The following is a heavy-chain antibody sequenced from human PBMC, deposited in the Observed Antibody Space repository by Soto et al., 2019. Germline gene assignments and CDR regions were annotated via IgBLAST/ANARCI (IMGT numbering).Heavy chain of an antibody. D-gene: IGHD3-10*01. CDR1: GDSFSKYT. CDR2: IIPRFGTT. J-gene: IGHJ4*02. CDR3: ARGRGSCHSGRSQLDS. Sequence: ASVKVSCKASGDSFSKYTVNWVRQAPRQGLEWMGGIIPRFGTTNYAPTLQDRVTITADESMNTVYMELSSLRSEDTALYYCARGRGSCHSGRSQLDSWGQGTPVTVSS. V-gene: IGHV1-69*13.